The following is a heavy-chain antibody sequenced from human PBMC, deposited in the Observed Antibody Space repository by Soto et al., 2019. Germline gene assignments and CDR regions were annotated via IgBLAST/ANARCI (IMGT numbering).Heavy chain of an antibody. CDR2: IKSKSDGGTT. V-gene: IGHV3-15*01. D-gene: IGHD2-15*01. J-gene: IGHJ5*02. CDR1: GFTFSDAL. Sequence: SRRLSCAAAGFTFSDALMCWVRQAAGKVLDWGGRIKSKSDGGTTEYAAHVRGRFTISRDDSKNTLYLHMNSLKTEDTAVYYCTTDLWRIAVVVGSTGYFNPWGQGTTVTVSS. CDR3: TTDLWRIAVVVGSTGYFNP.